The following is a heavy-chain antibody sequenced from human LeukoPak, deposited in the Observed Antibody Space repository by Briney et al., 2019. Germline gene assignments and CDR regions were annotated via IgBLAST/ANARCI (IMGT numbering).Heavy chain of an antibody. CDR3: PKGHSPSWYANLFDD. V-gene: IGHV3-9*01. J-gene: IGHJ4*02. CDR2: ISWNSGNI. Sequence: QSGGSLRLSCAASGFTFDDYAMHWVRQAPGKGLEWVSGISWNSGNIGYADSVKGRFTISRDNAKNSLFLQMNSLRAEDTALYYFPKGHSPSWYANLFDDGGQGPLVTVSS. CDR1: GFTFDDYA. D-gene: IGHD6-13*01.